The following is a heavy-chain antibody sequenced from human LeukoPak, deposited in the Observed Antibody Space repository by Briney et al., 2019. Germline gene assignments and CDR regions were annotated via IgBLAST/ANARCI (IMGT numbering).Heavy chain of an antibody. CDR2: VYFRGST. CDR1: GGPISNYY. V-gene: IGHV4-59*01. J-gene: IGHJ4*02. Sequence: PSGTLSLTCTVSGGPISNYYWSWMRQPPGKGLGWMGYVYFRGSTNYNPSLKSRVTISVDTSKTQFSPKLSSVPAADTAVYYCARVIDIITIFGVVIRSFDSWGQGTLVTVSS. D-gene: IGHD3-3*01. CDR3: ARVIDIITIFGVVIRSFDS.